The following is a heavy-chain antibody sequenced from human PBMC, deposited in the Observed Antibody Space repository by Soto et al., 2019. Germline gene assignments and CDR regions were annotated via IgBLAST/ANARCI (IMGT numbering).Heavy chain of an antibody. CDR2: IWCDGSNK. D-gene: IGHD6-13*01. V-gene: IGHV3-33*01. J-gene: IGHJ6*02. Sequence: SLRLSCAASGFTFSSYGMHWVRQAPGKGLEWVAVIWCDGSNKYYADSVKGRSTISRDNSKNTLYLQMNSLRAEDTAVYYCARVYSSSWYSYYYGMDVWGQGTTVTAP. CDR3: ARVYSSSWYSYYYGMDV. CDR1: GFTFSSYG.